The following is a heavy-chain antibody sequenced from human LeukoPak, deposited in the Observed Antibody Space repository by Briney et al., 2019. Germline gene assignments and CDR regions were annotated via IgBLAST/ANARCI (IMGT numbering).Heavy chain of an antibody. V-gene: IGHV1-8*02. CDR3: ARGEYYDFWSGYYTINYYYGMDV. CDR2: MNPNSGNT. D-gene: IGHD3-3*01. Sequence: ASVKVSCKASGGTFSSYAINWVRQATGQGLEWMGWMNPNSGNTGYAQKFQGRVTMTRNTSISTAYMELSSLRSEDTAVYYCARGEYYDFWSGYYTINYYYGMDVWGQGTTVTVSS. CDR1: GGTFSSYA. J-gene: IGHJ6*02.